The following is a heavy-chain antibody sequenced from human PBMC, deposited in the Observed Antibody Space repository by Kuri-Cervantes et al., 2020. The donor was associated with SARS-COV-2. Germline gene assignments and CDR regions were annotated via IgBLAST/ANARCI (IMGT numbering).Heavy chain of an antibody. CDR2: ISAYNGNT. D-gene: IGHD2-15*01. V-gene: IGHV1-18*01. CDR1: GYTFTSYG. J-gene: IGHJ5*02. Sequence: ASVKVSCKASGYTFTSYGISWVRQAPGQGLEWMGWISAYNGNTNYAQKFQGRVTMTEDTSTDTAYMELSSLRSEDTAVYYCATGPPYCSGGSCYSSNWFDPWGQGTLVTVAS. CDR3: ATGPPYCSGGSCYSSNWFDP.